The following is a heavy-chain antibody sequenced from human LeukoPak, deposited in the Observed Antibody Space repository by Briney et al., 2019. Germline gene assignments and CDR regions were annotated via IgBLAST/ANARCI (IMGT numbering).Heavy chain of an antibody. J-gene: IGHJ4*02. Sequence: GASVKVSCKASGYTFTNYDISWVRQATGQGLEWMGWMNPNSGNAGFAQKFQGRVTITRNSSMSTAYMELSSLRSEDTAVYYCVRGAEYRSSPTFDYWGQGTLVTVSS. CDR2: MNPNSGNA. CDR3: VRGAEYRSSPTFDY. D-gene: IGHD6-6*01. V-gene: IGHV1-8*03. CDR1: GYTFTNYD.